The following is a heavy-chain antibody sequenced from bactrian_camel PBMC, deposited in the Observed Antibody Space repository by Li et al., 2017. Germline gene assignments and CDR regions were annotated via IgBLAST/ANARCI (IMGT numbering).Heavy chain of an antibody. CDR2: IDSDGDR. Sequence: HVQLVESGGGSVQAGGSLRLSCTHSGYISSRHCMGWFRQAPGKKREGVASIDSDGDRTYANSVKGRFTISRDNAKNTVYLQMNNLRTEDTAMYYCSNGLDRDRWRTPGPGTQVTVS. CDR1: GYISSRHC. J-gene: IGHJ4*01. V-gene: IGHV3S53*01. D-gene: IGHD1*01.